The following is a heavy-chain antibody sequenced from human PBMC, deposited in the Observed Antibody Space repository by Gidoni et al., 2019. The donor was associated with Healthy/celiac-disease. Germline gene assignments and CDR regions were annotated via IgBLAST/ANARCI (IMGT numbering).Heavy chain of an antibody. V-gene: IGHV3-33*01. CDR1: GFTFSSYG. CDR2: IWYDGSNK. CDR3: ARDGEDRTGDHYYYMDV. J-gene: IGHJ6*03. D-gene: IGHD7-27*01. Sequence: QVQLVESGGGVVQPGRSLRLSCAASGFTFSSYGMHWVRQAPGKGLELVAVIWYDGSNKYYADSVKGRFTISRDNSKNTLYLQMNSLRAEDTAVYYCARDGEDRTGDHYYYMDVWGKGTTVTVSS.